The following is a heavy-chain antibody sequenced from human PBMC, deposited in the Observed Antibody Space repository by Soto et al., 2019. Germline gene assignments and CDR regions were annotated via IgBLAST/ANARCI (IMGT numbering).Heavy chain of an antibody. V-gene: IGHV3-53*01. CDR3: HGYGY. D-gene: IGHD5-12*01. Sequence: VQVVESGGGLIQPGGSLRLSCEVSGFSVTANYMSWVRQAPGKGLEWVSVIFSGGGTDYVDSVKGRFTISRDISKNTLSIQMNSPRAEDTALYYCHGYGYWGQGTLVTVSS. CDR2: IFSGGGT. J-gene: IGHJ4*02. CDR1: GFSVTANY.